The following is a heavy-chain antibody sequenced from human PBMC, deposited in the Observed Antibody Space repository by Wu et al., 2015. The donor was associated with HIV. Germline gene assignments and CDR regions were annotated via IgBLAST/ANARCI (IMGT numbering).Heavy chain of an antibody. Sequence: QVQLVQSGAEVRKPGSSVKVSCRASGGTFRNYAINWVRQAPGQGLEWMGRIIPISDTTNYAQRFQGRVTITVDKPTNTAFMELSSLTSEDTAVYYCARGSILEMATASYYYYVMDVVGAKGPRS. D-gene: IGHD5-24*01. CDR1: GGTFRNYA. CDR3: ARGSILEMATASYYYYVMDVV. V-gene: IGHV1-69*14. CDR2: IIPISDTT. J-gene: IGHJ6*02.